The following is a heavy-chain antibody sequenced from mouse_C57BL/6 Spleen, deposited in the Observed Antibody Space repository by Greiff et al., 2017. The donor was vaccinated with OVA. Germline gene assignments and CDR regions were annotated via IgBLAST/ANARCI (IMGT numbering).Heavy chain of an antibody. CDR2: INPSTGGT. Sequence: DVQLQESGPELVKPGASVKISCKASGYSFTGYYMNWVKQSPEKSLEWIGEINPSTGGTTYNQKFKAKATLTVDKSSSTAYMQLKSLTSEDSAVYYCARGVFYYGSSYWYFDVWGTGTTVTVSS. CDR3: ARGVFYYGSSYWYFDV. J-gene: IGHJ1*03. CDR1: GYSFTGYY. V-gene: IGHV1-42*01. D-gene: IGHD1-1*01.